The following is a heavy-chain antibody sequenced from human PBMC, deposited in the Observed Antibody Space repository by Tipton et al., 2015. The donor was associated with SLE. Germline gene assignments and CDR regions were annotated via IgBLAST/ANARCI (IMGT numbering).Heavy chain of an antibody. Sequence: TLSLTCTVSGYSISNGYYWGWIRQPPGKGLEWIGSMFHSGDTFYNPSLKSRVTISVDTSKNQFSLKLNSVTAADTAVYYCVRDSNWGGGYFDYWGQGTLVTVSS. D-gene: IGHD7-27*01. CDR3: VRDSNWGGGYFDY. V-gene: IGHV4-38-2*02. CDR1: GYSISNGYY. CDR2: MFHSGDT. J-gene: IGHJ4*02.